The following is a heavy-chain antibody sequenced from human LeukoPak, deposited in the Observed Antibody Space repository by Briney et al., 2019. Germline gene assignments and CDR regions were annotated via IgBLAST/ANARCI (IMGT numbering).Heavy chain of an antibody. CDR2: IYPNGIT. CDR3: ARRAYYDTSGYYPTSGYFDL. CDR1: VGSIFIYY. Sequence: SETLSLTCTVSVGSIFIYYWNWIRQPPGKGLEWIGYIYPNGITSYNPSLRSRGTISIATSKNQFSLRLRSVTAADTAIYYCARRAYYDTSGYYPTSGYFDLWGRGTLVTVSS. D-gene: IGHD3-22*01. J-gene: IGHJ2*01. V-gene: IGHV4-4*08.